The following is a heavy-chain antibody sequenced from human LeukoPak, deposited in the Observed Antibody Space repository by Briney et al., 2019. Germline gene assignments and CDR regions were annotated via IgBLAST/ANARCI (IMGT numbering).Heavy chain of an antibody. J-gene: IGHJ4*02. CDR1: GGSISSYY. V-gene: IGHV4-59*01. CDR3: ARSVAAAGRGYFDY. Sequence: SETLSLTCTVSGGSISSYYWSWLRQPPGKGLEWIGFIFYSGTTNYNPSLKSRVTISVDTSKNQFSLKLSSVTAADTAVYYCARSVAAAGRGYFDYWGQGTLVTVSS. D-gene: IGHD6-13*01. CDR2: IFYSGTT.